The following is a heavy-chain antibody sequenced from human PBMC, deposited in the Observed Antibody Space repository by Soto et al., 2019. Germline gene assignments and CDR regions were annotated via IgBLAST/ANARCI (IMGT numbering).Heavy chain of an antibody. V-gene: IGHV4-61*01. D-gene: IGHD3-22*01. CDR3: TRDKNYYDSSGFRYYGMDV. Sequence: QVQLQESGPGLVKPSETLTLTCTVSGGSVSSGSYYWSWIRQAPGKGPEWVGYIFDTGNTNYNPSLKSRVTISLDTSKNQFSLKLTTVTAADTGVYYCTRDKNYYDSSGFRYYGMDVW. CDR1: GGSVSSGSYY. CDR2: IFDTGNT. J-gene: IGHJ6*01.